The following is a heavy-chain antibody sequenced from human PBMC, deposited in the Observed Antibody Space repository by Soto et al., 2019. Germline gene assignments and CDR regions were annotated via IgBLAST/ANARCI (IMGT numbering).Heavy chain of an antibody. Sequence: GGSLRLSCAASGFTFSSYSMNWVRQAPGKGLEWVSYITPSSDTIYYADSVKGRFTISRDNAKNSLYLQMNSLRAEDTAVYYCARASSKQQLARDSYYYYYYGMDVWGQGTTVTVSS. CDR2: ITPSSDTI. CDR3: ARASSKQQLARDSYYYYYYGMDV. J-gene: IGHJ6*02. CDR1: GFTFSSYS. V-gene: IGHV3-48*04. D-gene: IGHD6-13*01.